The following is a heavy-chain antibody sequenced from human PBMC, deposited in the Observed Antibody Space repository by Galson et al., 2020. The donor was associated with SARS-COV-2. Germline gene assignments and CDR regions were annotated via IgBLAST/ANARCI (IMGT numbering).Heavy chain of an antibody. D-gene: IGHD3-16*01. CDR3: VRGEVQTLDY. CDR1: GGIFSNSD. V-gene: IGHV1-69*13. Sequence: SVKVSCKASGGIFSNSDVNWVRQAPGQGLEWLGGLIHIFHTAKYSQKFQGRVTITADEPPTTVYMELTSLTSDDTAGYSCVRGEVQTLDYWGQGTLVTVSS. CDR2: LIHIFHTA. J-gene: IGHJ4*02.